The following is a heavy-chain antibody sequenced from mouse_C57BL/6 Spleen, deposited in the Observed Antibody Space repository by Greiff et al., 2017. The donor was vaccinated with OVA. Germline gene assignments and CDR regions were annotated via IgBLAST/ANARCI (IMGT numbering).Heavy chain of an antibody. J-gene: IGHJ4*01. CDR3: ARRPQAQAFYAMDY. Sequence: EVQLQQSGPVLVKPGASVKMSCKASGYTFTDYYMNWVKQSHGKSLEWIGVINPYNGGTSYNQKFKGKATLTVDKSSSTAYMERNSLTSEDSAVYYCARRPQAQAFYAMDYWGQGTSVTVSS. CDR1: GYTFTDYY. V-gene: IGHV1-19*01. CDR2: INPYNGGT. D-gene: IGHD3-2*02.